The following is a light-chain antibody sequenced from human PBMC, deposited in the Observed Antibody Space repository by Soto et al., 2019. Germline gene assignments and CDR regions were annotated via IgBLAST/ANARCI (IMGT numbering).Light chain of an antibody. CDR2: DVS. CDR3: SSYAGGNNLL. Sequence: QSALTQPPSASGSPGQSVTISCTGTSSDIGGYNFVSWYQQHPGKAPKLMISDVSKRPSGVPDRFSGSKSDNTASLTVSGLQAEDEADYYCSSYAGGNNLLFGGGTKLTVL. J-gene: IGLJ2*01. V-gene: IGLV2-8*01. CDR1: SSDIGGYNF.